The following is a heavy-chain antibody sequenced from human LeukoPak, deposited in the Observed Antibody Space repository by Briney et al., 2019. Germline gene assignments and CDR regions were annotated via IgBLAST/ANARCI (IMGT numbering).Heavy chain of an antibody. D-gene: IGHD1-26*01. CDR1: GFTFSAYP. V-gene: IGHV3-23*01. CDR2: ISESGENT. J-gene: IGHJ3*02. CDR3: ARRIVGATLHDAFDI. Sequence: PGGSLRLSCAASGFTFSAYPMSWVRPTPGKGLEWVSGISESGENTDSADSVKGRFTISRDNSQNTLYLQMNSLRVEDTALYYCARRIVGATLHDAFDIWGQGTMVTVSS.